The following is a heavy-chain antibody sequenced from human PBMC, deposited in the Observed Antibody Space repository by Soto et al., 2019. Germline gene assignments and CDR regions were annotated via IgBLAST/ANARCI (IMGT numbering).Heavy chain of an antibody. V-gene: IGHV1-69*04. CDR2: IIPILGIA. CDR3: AREPNYGSGSYINWFDP. D-gene: IGHD3-10*01. CDR1: GGTFSSYT. Sequence: SVKVSCKASGGTFSSYTISWVRQAPGQGLEWMGRIIPILGIANYAQKFQGRVTITADKSTSTAYMELSSLRSEDTAVYYCAREPNYGSGSYINWFDPWGQGTLVTVSS. J-gene: IGHJ5*02.